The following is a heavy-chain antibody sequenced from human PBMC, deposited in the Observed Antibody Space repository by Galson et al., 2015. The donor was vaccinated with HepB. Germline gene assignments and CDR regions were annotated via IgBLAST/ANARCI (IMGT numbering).Heavy chain of an antibody. CDR2: ISYDGSNK. D-gene: IGHD6-13*01. Sequence: SLRLSCAASGFTFSSYAMHWVRQAPGKGLEWVAVISYDGSNKYYADSVKGRFTISRDNSKNTLYLQMNSLRAEDTAVYYCARDGSSWLDYWGQGTLVTVSS. V-gene: IGHV3-30*04. J-gene: IGHJ4*02. CDR3: ARDGSSWLDY. CDR1: GFTFSSYA.